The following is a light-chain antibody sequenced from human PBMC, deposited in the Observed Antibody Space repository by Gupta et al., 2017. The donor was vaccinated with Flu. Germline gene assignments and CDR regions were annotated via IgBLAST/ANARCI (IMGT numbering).Light chain of an antibody. V-gene: IGLV1-44*01. Sequence: QSVLTQPPSVSGTPGQGVSISCSGSMSNIGRNTVNWYQQFPGTAPRLLITSNNQRPSGVPDRFSGSKSGTSASLAISGLQSEDEADYYCATWDDNRNVWLFGGGTKLTVL. CDR3: ATWDDNRNVWL. CDR1: MSNIGRNT. J-gene: IGLJ3*02. CDR2: SNN.